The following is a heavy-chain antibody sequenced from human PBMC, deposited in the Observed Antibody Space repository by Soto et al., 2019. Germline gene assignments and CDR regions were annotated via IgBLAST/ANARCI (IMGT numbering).Heavy chain of an antibody. V-gene: IGHV1-18*01. J-gene: IGHJ6*02. CDR2: ISAYNGNT. CDR3: ARDSLRFLEWLSSEDYYYGMDV. Sequence: QVQLVQSGAEVKKPGASVKVSCKASGYTFTSYGISWVRQAPGQGLEWMGWISAYNGNTNYAQKLQGRVTMTTDTATSTAYMELRSLRSDDTAVYYCARDSLRFLEWLSSEDYYYGMDVWGQGTTVTVSS. D-gene: IGHD3-3*01. CDR1: GYTFTSYG.